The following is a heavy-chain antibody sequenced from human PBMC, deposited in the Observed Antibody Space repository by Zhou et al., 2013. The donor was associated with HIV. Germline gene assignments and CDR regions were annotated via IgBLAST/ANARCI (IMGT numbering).Heavy chain of an antibody. V-gene: IGHV1-69*05. CDR2: IIPIFGTA. J-gene: IGHJ4*02. Sequence: QVQLVQSGAEVKKPGSSVKVSCKASGGTFSSYAISWVRQAPGQGLEWMGGIIPIFGTANYAQKFQGRVTITTDESTSTAYMELSSLRSEDTAVYYCASDGDCSSTSCDPYWGQGTLGHRLL. D-gene: IGHD2-2*01. CDR3: ASDGDCSSTSCDPY. CDR1: GGTFSSYA.